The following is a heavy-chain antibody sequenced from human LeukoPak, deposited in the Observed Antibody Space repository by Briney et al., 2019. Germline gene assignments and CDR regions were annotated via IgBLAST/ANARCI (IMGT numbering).Heavy chain of an antibody. Sequence: GGSLRLSCAASGFTFNTYTMNWVRQAPGRGWEWVSSISSTSFIKYADSVKGRFTSFRDNAENSLYLQMSSLRAEDTAVYYCARSPPSLYYMDVWGKGTTVTVSS. D-gene: IGHD6-6*01. CDR2: ISSTSFI. CDR1: GFTFNTYT. J-gene: IGHJ6*03. V-gene: IGHV3-21*06. CDR3: ARSPPSLYYMDV.